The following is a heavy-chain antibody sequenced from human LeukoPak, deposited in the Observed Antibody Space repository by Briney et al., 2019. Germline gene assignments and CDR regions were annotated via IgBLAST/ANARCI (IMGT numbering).Heavy chain of an antibody. V-gene: IGHV3-7*03. CDR2: IKQDGSER. CDR3: ARSPATSYSNYWYQTDF. D-gene: IGHD6-13*01. CDR1: GFSMSVYW. Sequence: GGSLRLSCEASGFSMSVYWMSWVRQAPGKGLEWVANIKQDGSERNYVDSVKGRFTISRDNAKSSLYLQMNSLRAEDTAVYYCARSPATSYSNYWYQTDFWGQGTLVTVSS. J-gene: IGHJ4*02.